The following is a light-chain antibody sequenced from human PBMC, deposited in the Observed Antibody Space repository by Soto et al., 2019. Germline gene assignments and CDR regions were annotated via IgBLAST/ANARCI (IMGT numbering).Light chain of an antibody. CDR2: AAS. J-gene: IGKJ1*01. CDR1: QSVDSDY. CDR3: QQYGTSPWT. V-gene: IGKV3-20*01. Sequence: PGARATLSCRASQSVDSDYLAWYQQRPGQAPRLLIHAASNRATGIPDRFSGRGSGTDFTLTITRLEPEDFAVYWCQQYGTSPWTFGRGTKVEIK.